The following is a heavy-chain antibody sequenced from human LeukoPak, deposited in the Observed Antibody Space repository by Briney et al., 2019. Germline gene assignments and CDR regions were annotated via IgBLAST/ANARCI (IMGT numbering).Heavy chain of an antibody. CDR1: GLTWNSYL. V-gene: IGHV3-7*01. Sequence: GGSLRLSCAASGLTWNSYLMSWVRQAPGRGLEWVANIKKDGSEESYLDSVKGRFTVSRDNAKNSLFLQMNSLRGEDTAVYYCARSNPNRNALDLWGQGTMVTISS. CDR2: IKKDGSEE. J-gene: IGHJ3*01. CDR3: ARSNPNRNALDL. D-gene: IGHD1-14*01.